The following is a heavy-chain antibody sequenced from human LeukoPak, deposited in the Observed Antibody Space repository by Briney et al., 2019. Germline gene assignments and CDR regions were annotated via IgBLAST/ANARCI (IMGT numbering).Heavy chain of an antibody. Sequence: SETLSLTCAVYGGSFSGYYWSWIRQPPGKGLEWIGEINHSGSTNYNPSLKSRVTISVDTSKNQFSLKLSSVTAADTAVYYCARGVAVSSSGWYNYWSQGTLVTVSS. V-gene: IGHV4-34*01. CDR1: GGSFSGYY. CDR3: ARGVAVSSSGWYNY. J-gene: IGHJ4*02. CDR2: INHSGST. D-gene: IGHD6-19*01.